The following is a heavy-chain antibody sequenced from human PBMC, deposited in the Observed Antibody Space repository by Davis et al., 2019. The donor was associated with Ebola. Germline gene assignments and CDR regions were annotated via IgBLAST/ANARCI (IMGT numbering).Heavy chain of an antibody. V-gene: IGHV1-18*04. Sequence: ASVKVSCKASGYTFTNYVITWVRQAPGQGLAWMGWINPHNGNTNYAQNVQGRVTMTTDTSTSTAYMELRSLKSDDTAVYYCAREGWHPRVNYGMDVWGQGTTVTVSS. CDR2: INPHNGNT. J-gene: IGHJ6*02. CDR1: GYTFTNYV. CDR3: AREGWHPRVNYGMDV. D-gene: IGHD5-18*01.